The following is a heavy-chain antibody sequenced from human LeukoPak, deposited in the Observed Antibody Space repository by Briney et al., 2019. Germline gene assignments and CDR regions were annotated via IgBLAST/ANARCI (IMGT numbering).Heavy chain of an antibody. CDR3: ARRLRIEGGTRRGDALDM. CDR2: IYNSGGT. Sequence: PSETLSLTCTVSGGSINTYYWTWIRQPPGKGLEWIGYIYNSGGTNYNPPLKSRVTISTDTSKKQFSLRVSSVTAADTAVYYCARRLRIEGGTRRGDALDMWGQGTMVTVSS. J-gene: IGHJ3*02. V-gene: IGHV4-59*08. CDR1: GGSINTYY. D-gene: IGHD1-26*01.